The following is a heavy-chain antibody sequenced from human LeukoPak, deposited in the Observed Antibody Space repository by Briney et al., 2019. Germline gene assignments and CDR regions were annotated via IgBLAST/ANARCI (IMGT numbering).Heavy chain of an antibody. CDR2: IYPGDSDT. D-gene: IGHD2/OR15-2a*01. CDR1: GYSFTSYW. Sequence: PGESLKISCKCSGYSFTSYWIGCVRQMPGKGLELVGIIYPGDSDTRYSPSFQGQVTISADKSISTAYLQWSSLKASDTAMYYCARQQNYFDYWGQGTLVTVSS. J-gene: IGHJ4*02. V-gene: IGHV5-51*01. CDR3: ARQQNYFDY.